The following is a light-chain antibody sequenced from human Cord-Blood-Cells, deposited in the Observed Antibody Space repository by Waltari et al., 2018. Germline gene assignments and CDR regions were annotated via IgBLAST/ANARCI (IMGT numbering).Light chain of an antibody. Sequence: DIQMALSPSSLSASLGDRVTITCRASQSISSYLNWYQQKPGKAPKLLIYAASSLQSGVPSRFSGSGSGTDFTLTISSLQPEDFATYYCQQSYSTPITFGQGTRLEIK. CDR3: QQSYSTPIT. CDR1: QSISSY. V-gene: IGKV1-39*01. CDR2: AAS. J-gene: IGKJ5*01.